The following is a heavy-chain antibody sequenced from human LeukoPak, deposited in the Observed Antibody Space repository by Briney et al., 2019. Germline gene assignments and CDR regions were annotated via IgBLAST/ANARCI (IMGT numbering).Heavy chain of an antibody. J-gene: IGHJ4*02. CDR1: GFTFSDYY. V-gene: IGHV3-11*01. CDR3: AKVNYDILTGYPDY. CDR2: ISSSGSTI. Sequence: GGSLRLSCAASGFTFSDYYMSWIRQAPGKGLEWVSYISSSGSTIYYADSVKGRFTISRDNAKNSLYLQMNSLRAEDTALYYCAKVNYDILTGYPDYWGQGTLVTVSS. D-gene: IGHD3-9*01.